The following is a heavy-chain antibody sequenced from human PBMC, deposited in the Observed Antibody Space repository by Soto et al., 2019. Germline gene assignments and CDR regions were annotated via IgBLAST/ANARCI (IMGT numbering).Heavy chain of an antibody. CDR3: ARVVLTITRGAFDA. CDR1: GGSISSSHW. J-gene: IGHJ3*01. CDR2: ISHSGTS. Sequence: QVPLQESGPGLVKPSGTLSLTCAVSGGSISSSHWWTWVRQSPGKGLESIGEISHSGTSNSNPPLKSGVTLSVDKSKNHFSLTLPSVTAADTAVYYCARVVLTITRGAFDAWGQGTLVIVSS. D-gene: IGHD3-9*01. V-gene: IGHV4-4*02.